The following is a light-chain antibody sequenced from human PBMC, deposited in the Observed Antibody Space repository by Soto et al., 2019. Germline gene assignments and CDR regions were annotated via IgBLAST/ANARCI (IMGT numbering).Light chain of an antibody. CDR3: QQYHNWPIT. CDR1: QSVSSN. Sequence: EIVMTQSPATLSVATGERATLSCRASQSVSSNLAWHQQKPGQAPRILMYDASTRATGIPARFSGSGSGTEFTLTISSLQSEDFAVYYCQQYHNWPITFGQGTRLEI. V-gene: IGKV3-15*01. J-gene: IGKJ5*01. CDR2: DAS.